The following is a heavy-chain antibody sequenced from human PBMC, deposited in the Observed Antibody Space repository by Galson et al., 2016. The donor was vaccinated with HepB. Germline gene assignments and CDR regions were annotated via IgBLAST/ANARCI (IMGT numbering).Heavy chain of an antibody. Sequence: SLRLSCAASGLTVSRSYMSWVRQAPGKGLEWVSIVHSGGRTYYPDSVKGRFTISRDTSKNTLYLQMNSLRADDTAVYYCARASNYDSNGYLRYWGQGTLVTVSS. D-gene: IGHD3-22*01. V-gene: IGHV3-66*01. J-gene: IGHJ4*02. CDR2: VHSGGRT. CDR3: ARASNYDSNGYLRY. CDR1: GLTVSRSY.